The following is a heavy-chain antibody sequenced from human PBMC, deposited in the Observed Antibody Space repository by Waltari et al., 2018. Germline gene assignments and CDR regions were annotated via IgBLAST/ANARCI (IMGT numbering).Heavy chain of an antibody. V-gene: IGHV1-2*02. CDR1: GYTFTGYY. D-gene: IGHD6-13*01. CDR3: ARVGISSYSSSWYDY. J-gene: IGHJ4*02. CDR2: INPNSGGT. Sequence: QVQLVQSGAEVKKPGASVTVSCKASGYTFTGYYMHWVRQAPGQGLEWMGWINPNSGGTNYAQKFQGRVTMTRDTSISTAYMELSRLRSDDTAVYYCARVGISSYSSSWYDYWGQGTLVTVSS.